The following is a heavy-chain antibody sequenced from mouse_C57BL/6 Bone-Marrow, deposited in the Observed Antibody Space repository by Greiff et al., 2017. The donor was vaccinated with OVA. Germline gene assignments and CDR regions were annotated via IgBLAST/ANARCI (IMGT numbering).Heavy chain of an antibody. CDR1: GYTFTSYW. Sequence: VQLQQPGAELVMPGASVKLSCKASGYTFTSYWMHWVKQRPGQGLEWIGEIDPSDSYTNYNQKFKGKSTLTVDKSSSTAYMQLSSLTSEDSAVYYCARLDGNYLYYLDYWGQGTTLTVSS. D-gene: IGHD2-1*01. CDR2: IDPSDSYT. V-gene: IGHV1-69*01. CDR3: ARLDGNYLYYLDY. J-gene: IGHJ2*01.